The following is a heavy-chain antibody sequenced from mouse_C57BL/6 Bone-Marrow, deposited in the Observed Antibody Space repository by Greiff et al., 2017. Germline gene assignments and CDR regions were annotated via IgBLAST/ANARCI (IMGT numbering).Heavy chain of an antibody. CDR1: GYSITSGYY. J-gene: IGHJ2*01. CDR3: ARDGDYGSLY. V-gene: IGHV3-6*01. CDR2: ISYDGSN. D-gene: IGHD1-1*01. Sequence: ESGPGLVKPSQSLSLTCSVTGYSITSGYYWNWIRQFPGNKLEWMGYISYDGSNNYNPSLKNRISITRDTSKNQFFLKLNSVTTEDTATYYCARDGDYGSLYWGQGTTLTVSS.